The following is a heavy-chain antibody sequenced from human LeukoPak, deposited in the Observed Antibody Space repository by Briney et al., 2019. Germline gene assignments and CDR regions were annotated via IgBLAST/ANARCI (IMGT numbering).Heavy chain of an antibody. CDR3: AKEWGYYGSGSRPFFDY. D-gene: IGHD3-10*01. CDR1: GFTFDDYA. J-gene: IGHJ4*02. CDR2: ISWNSGGI. V-gene: IGHV3-9*01. Sequence: PGGSLRLSCAASGFTFDDYAVHWVRQAPGKGLEWVSGISWNSGGIGYADSVKGRFTISRDNAKNSLYLQMNSLRAEDTALYYCAKEWGYYGSGSRPFFDYWGQGTLVTVSS.